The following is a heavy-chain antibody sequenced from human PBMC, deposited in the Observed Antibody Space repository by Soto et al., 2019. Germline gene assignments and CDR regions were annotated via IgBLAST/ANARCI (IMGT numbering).Heavy chain of an antibody. J-gene: IGHJ5*02. CDR3: ARSALLGAWFDP. V-gene: IGHV1-69*06. CDR1: GGTFSSYA. D-gene: IGHD3-16*01. CDR2: IIPLFGTS. Sequence: QVQLVQSGAEVKKPGSSVKVYCKASGGTFSSYAITWVRQAPGQGLEWMGGIIPLFGTSNYAQKFQGRVTITADRSTSTDYMELSSLRSEDTAVYYGARSALLGAWFDPWGTGTLVTVSS.